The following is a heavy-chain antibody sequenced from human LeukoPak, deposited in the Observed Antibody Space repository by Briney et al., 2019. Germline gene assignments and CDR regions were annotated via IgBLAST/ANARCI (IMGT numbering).Heavy chain of an antibody. D-gene: IGHD1-1*01. Sequence: PSETLSLTCAVYGGSFSGYYWSWIRQPPGKGLEWIGEINHSGSTNYNPSLKSRVTISVDTSKNQFSLRLSSVTAADTAVYYCARVGELERRGYYFDYWGQGTLVTVSS. CDR3: ARVGELERRGYYFDY. V-gene: IGHV4-34*01. CDR2: INHSGST. J-gene: IGHJ4*02. CDR1: GGSFSGYY.